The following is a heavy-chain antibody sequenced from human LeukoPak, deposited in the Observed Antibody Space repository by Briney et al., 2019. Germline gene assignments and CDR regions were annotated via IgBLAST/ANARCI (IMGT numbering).Heavy chain of an antibody. CDR3: ARDFHYYDSSGYYDY. CDR2: ISYDGSNK. CDR1: GFTFSSYA. J-gene: IGHJ4*02. Sequence: LTGGSLRLSCAASGFTFSSYAMHWVRQAPGKGLEWVAVISYDGSNKYYADSVKGRFTISRDNSKNTLYLQMNSLRAEDTAVYYCARDFHYYDSSGYYDYWGQGTLVTVSS. V-gene: IGHV3-30-3*01. D-gene: IGHD3-22*01.